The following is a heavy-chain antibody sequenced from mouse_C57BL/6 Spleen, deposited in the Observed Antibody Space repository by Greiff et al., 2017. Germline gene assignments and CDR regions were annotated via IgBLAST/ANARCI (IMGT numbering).Heavy chain of an antibody. CDR2: ISRGSSTI. V-gene: IGHV5-17*01. D-gene: IGHD4-1*01. J-gene: IGHJ1*03. CDR3: ARLGPYWYFDV. CDR1: GFTFSDYG. Sequence: EVMLVESGGGLVKPGGSLKLSCAASGFTFSDYGMHWVRQAPEKGLEWVAYISRGSSTIYYADTVKGRFTISRDNAKNTLFLQMTSLRSEDTAMYYCARLGPYWYFDVWGTGTTVTVSS.